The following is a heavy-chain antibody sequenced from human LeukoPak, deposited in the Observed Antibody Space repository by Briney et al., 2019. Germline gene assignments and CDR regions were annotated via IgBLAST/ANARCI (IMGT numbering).Heavy chain of an antibody. J-gene: IGHJ5*02. D-gene: IGHD6-6*01. CDR1: GFTFSSYS. CDR3: AREYSSSVSFDP. CDR2: ISSSSGYI. V-gene: IGHV3-21*01. Sequence: GGSLRLSCAASGFTFSSYSMNWLRQAPGKGLEGVSSISSSSGYIYHADSVKGRFTISRDNAKNSLYLQMNSLRAEDTAVYYCAREYSSSVSFDPWGQGTLVTVSS.